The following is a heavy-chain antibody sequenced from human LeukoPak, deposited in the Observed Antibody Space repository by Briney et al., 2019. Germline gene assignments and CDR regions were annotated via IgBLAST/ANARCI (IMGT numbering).Heavy chain of an antibody. J-gene: IGHJ4*02. CDR3: ARAMSYSSGWQAFDY. CDR1: GFTFSSYA. CDR2: ISYDGSNK. D-gene: IGHD6-19*01. V-gene: IGHV3-30-3*01. Sequence: GRSLRLSCAASGFTFSSYAMHWVRQAPGKGLEWVAVISYDGSNKYYADSVKGRFTISRDNSKNTLYLQMNSLRAEDTAVYYCARAMSYSSGWQAFDYWGQGTLVTVSS.